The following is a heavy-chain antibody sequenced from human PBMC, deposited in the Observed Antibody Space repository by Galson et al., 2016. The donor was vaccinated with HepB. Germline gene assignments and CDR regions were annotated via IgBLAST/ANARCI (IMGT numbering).Heavy chain of an antibody. CDR2: VTASGSWT. J-gene: IGHJ3*01. D-gene: IGHD4-17*01. CDR1: GFTFSTYA. Sequence: SLRLSCAASGFTFSTYAMTWVHQAPGKGLEWVSSVTASGSWTNYDDSVKGRLTISTDNSKNTLYLKMNSLRAEDTAVYYCARDPNGDYFGAFDFWGQGTMVTVSS. CDR3: ARDPNGDYFGAFDF. V-gene: IGHV3-23*01.